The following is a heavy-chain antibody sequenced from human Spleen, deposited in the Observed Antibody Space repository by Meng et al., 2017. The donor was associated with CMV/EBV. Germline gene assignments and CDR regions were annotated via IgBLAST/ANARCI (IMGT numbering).Heavy chain of an antibody. CDR2: IIPIFGTA. V-gene: IGHV1-69*06. CDR3: ARDRGLRGYYFDY. CDR1: GGTFSSYA. Sequence: SVKVSCKASGGTFSSYAISWVRQAPGQGLEWMGGIIPIFGTANYAQKFQGRVTISADRSTSTAYMELSSLRSDDTAVYYCARDRGLRGYYFDYWGQGTLVAVSS. J-gene: IGHJ4*02. D-gene: IGHD4-17*01.